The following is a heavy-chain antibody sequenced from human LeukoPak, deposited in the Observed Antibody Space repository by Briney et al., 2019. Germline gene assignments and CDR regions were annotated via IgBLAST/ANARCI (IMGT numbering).Heavy chain of an antibody. V-gene: IGHV6-1*01. Sequence: SQTLSLTCAISGDSVSSNSAVWNWIRQTPSKGLEWLGRTYYRSKWYNDYAVSVKSRITINPDTSKNRFTLQLNSVTPEDTAVYYCTRQLYSGSGGYFDNWGQGTLVTVSS. J-gene: IGHJ4*02. CDR3: TRQLYSGSGGYFDN. D-gene: IGHD3-10*01. CDR2: TYYRSKWYN. CDR1: GDSVSSNSAV.